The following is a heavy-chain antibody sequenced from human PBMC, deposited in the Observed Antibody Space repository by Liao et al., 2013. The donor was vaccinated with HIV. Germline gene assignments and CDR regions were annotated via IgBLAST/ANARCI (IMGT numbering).Heavy chain of an antibody. CDR3: AKVANDRWGYYYYMDV. Sequence: QVQLQESGPGLVKPSQTLSLTCTVSGGSISSDSYYWNWIRQPAGKGLEWIGRFHTSGSTNYNPSLKSRVTLSVDTSKNQFSLKLSSVTAADTAVYYCAKVANDRWGYYYYMDVWGKGTTVTVSS. D-gene: IGHD4-23*01. J-gene: IGHJ6*03. CDR2: FHTSGST. CDR1: GGSISSDSYY. V-gene: IGHV4-61*02.